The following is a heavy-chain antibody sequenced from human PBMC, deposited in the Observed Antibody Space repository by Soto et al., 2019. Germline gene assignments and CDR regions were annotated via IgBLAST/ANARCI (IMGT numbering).Heavy chain of an antibody. CDR3: AGDIGSNSFDS. CDR2: ISYSGSKK. Sequence: QVQLVESGGGVVQPGRSLRLSCAASGFTFSNYAIHWVSQAPAKGLEWVADISYSGSKKMYVDSVKGRFTISRDNSNNALFLQMNSLSPEDTAVYHSAGDIGSNSFDSWGQGTLVTVSS. V-gene: IGHV3-30*03. CDR1: GFTFSNYA. J-gene: IGHJ4*02. D-gene: IGHD3-10*01.